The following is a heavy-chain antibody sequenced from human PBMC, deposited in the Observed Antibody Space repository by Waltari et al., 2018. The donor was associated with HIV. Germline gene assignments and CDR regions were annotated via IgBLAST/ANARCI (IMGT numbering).Heavy chain of an antibody. CDR3: AVEEYYDTLTGPSRGMDV. J-gene: IGHJ6*02. Sequence: QVQLVQSGAEVKKPGASVKVSCKASGYTLTGYYMYWVRLAPGQGLEWMGGINPYMGVTNDAQKFQGRVTMSRDTSISTAYMERSRLRSDDTAVYYCAVEEYYDTLTGPSRGMDVWGQGTTVTVSS. D-gene: IGHD3-9*01. V-gene: IGHV1-2*02. CDR2: INPYMGVT. CDR1: GYTLTGYY.